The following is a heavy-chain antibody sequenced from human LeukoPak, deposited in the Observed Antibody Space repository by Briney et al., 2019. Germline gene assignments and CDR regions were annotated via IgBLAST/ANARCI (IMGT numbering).Heavy chain of an antibody. V-gene: IGHV3-30*18. CDR2: ISYDGSNK. CDR1: GFTFSSYG. J-gene: IGHJ4*02. CDR3: AKEGYYDSSGCLNY. D-gene: IGHD3-22*01. Sequence: GRSLRLSCAASGFTFSSYGMHWVRQAPGKGLEWVAVISYDGSNKYYADSVKGRFTISRNNSKNTLYLQMNSLRAEDTAVYYCAKEGYYDSSGCLNYWGQGTRVTVSS.